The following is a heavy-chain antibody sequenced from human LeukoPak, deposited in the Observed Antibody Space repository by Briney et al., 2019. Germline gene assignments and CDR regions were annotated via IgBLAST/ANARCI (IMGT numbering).Heavy chain of an antibody. J-gene: IGHJ4*02. V-gene: IGHV3-23*01. CDR3: AKDRFYGSGSYLGYYFAY. Sequence: GGSLRLSCAASGFTFSSYAMSWVRQAPGKGLEWVSAISGSGGSTYYADSVKGRFTISRDNSKNTLYLQMNSLRAEDTAVYYCAKDRFYGSGSYLGYYFAYWGQGTLVTVSS. CDR2: ISGSGGST. D-gene: IGHD3-10*01. CDR1: GFTFSSYA.